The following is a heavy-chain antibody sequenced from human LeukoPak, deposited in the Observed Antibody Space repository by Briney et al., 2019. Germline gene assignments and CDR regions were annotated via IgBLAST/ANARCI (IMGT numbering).Heavy chain of an antibody. CDR3: ARDRFPYGSGSLFFDY. J-gene: IGHJ4*02. CDR1: GFTFSGYS. CDR2: ISSSSSTI. D-gene: IGHD3-10*01. Sequence: GGSLRLSCAASGFTFSGYSMNWVRQAPGKGLEWVSYISSSSSTIYYADSVEGRFTISRDNAKNSLYLQMNSLRAEDTAVYYCARDRFPYGSGSLFFDYWGQGTLVTVSS. V-gene: IGHV3-48*04.